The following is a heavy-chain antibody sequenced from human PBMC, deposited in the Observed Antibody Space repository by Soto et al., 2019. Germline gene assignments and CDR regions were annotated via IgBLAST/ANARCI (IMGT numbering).Heavy chain of an antibody. CDR2: ISYDGSNK. CDR3: AKALGDSSSWCDY. Sequence: GGSLRLSCAASGFTFSSYGMHWVRQAPGKGLEWVAVISYDGSNKYYADSVKGRFTISRDNSKNTLYLQMNSLRAEDTAVYYCAKALGDSSSWCDYWGQGTLVTVSS. CDR1: GFTFSSYG. D-gene: IGHD6-13*01. V-gene: IGHV3-30*18. J-gene: IGHJ4*02.